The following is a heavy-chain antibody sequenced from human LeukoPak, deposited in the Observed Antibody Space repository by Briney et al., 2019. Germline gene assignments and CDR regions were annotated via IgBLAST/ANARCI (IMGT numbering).Heavy chain of an antibody. CDR1: GGSISSYY. CDR3: ARSRITIFGVATNPPDY. Sequence: PSETLSLTCTVSGGSISSYYWSWIRQPPGKGLEWIGYIYYSGSTNYNPSLKSRGTISVDTSKNQFSLKLGSVTAADTAVYYCARSRITIFGVATNPPDYWGQGTLVTVSS. D-gene: IGHD3-3*01. V-gene: IGHV4-59*01. CDR2: IYYSGST. J-gene: IGHJ4*02.